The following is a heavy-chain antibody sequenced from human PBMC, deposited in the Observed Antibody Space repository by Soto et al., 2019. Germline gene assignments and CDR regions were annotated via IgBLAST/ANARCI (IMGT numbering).Heavy chain of an antibody. Sequence: PGGSLRLSCAASGFTFTNYAMHWVRQAPGTGLEWVAIVSYDGNTKYYVDSVKGRFTISRDDSKNTLYLQMNSLKTEDTAVYYCTTVTGGYSYVKDYWGQGTLVTVSS. J-gene: IGHJ4*02. CDR2: VSYDGNTK. V-gene: IGHV3-30-3*01. CDR1: GFTFTNYA. D-gene: IGHD5-18*01. CDR3: TTVTGGYSYVKDY.